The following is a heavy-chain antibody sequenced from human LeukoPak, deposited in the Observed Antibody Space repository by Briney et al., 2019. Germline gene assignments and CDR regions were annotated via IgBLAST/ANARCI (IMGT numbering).Heavy chain of an antibody. J-gene: IGHJ4*02. CDR1: GYTFTGYY. Sequence: GASVKVSCKAFGYTFTGYYMHWVRQAPGQRLEWMGWINAGNGNTKYSQEFQGRVTITRDTSASTAYMEVSSLRSEDMAVYYCARGPSSNVAYYFDHWGQGTVVTVSS. V-gene: IGHV1-3*03. CDR3: ARGPSSNVAYYFDH. D-gene: IGHD2-15*01. CDR2: INAGNGNT.